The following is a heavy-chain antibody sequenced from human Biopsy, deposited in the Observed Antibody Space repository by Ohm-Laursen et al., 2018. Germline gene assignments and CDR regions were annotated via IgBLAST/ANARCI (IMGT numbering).Heavy chain of an antibody. CDR2: SRNKANGYTT. CDR1: KFTFSDHY. Sequence: SLRLSCAASKFTFSDHYMEWVRQAPGRGLEWVSRSRNKANGYTTEYAASVKGRFTISRDESETSMYLQMSGLKTEATAVYYCARMFARLGTCSGGTCYPGDDYWGQGTLVTVSS. D-gene: IGHD2-15*01. V-gene: IGHV3-72*01. J-gene: IGHJ4*02. CDR3: ARMFARLGTCSGGTCYPGDDY.